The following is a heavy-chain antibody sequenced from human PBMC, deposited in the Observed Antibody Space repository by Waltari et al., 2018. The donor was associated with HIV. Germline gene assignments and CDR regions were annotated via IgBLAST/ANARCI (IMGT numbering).Heavy chain of an antibody. D-gene: IGHD3-10*01. Sequence: EVQLAESGGGLVQPGGSLRLSCSASGCTFSRYWMHWVRQAPGKGLVWVSAINRDGSTRRYADSVKGRFTISRDNAKNTLYLQMNSLRDGETALYYCERGQYYSMDVWGQGTTVTVSS. CDR3: ERGQYYSMDV. V-gene: IGHV3-74*01. CDR2: INRDGSTR. CDR1: GCTFSRYW. J-gene: IGHJ6*02.